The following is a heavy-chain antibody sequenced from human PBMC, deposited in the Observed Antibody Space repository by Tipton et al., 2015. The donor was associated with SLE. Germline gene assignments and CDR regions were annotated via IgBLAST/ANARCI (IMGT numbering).Heavy chain of an antibody. CDR3: ARDSDVSGFELNAFDI. D-gene: IGHD5-12*01. Sequence: TLSLTCAVYGGSFSGYSWTWIRQPPGKGLEWIGYIYYSGSTNYNPSLKSRVTISLDTSKNQFSLRLSSVTAADTAVYYCARDSDVSGFELNAFDIWGQGTMVTVSS. CDR1: GGSFSGYS. CDR2: IYYSGST. J-gene: IGHJ3*02. V-gene: IGHV4-59*01.